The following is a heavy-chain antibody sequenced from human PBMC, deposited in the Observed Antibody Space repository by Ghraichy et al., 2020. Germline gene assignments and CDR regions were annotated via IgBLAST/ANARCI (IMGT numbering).Heavy chain of an antibody. V-gene: IGHV4-59*01. CDR2: IYYSGST. D-gene: IGHD2-15*01. CDR3: ARDTAGYCSGGSCQRWLDG. CDR1: GGSISSYY. Sequence: SETLSLTCTVSGGSISSYYWSWIRQPPGKGLEWIGYIYYSGSTNYNPSLKSRVTISVDTSKNQFSLKLSSVTAADTAVYYCARDTAGYCSGGSCQRWLDGWGQGTTVTVSS. J-gene: IGHJ6*02.